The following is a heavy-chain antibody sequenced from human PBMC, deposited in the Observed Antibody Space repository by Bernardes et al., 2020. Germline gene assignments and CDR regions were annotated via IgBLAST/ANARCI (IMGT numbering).Heavy chain of an antibody. V-gene: IGHV3-13*01. J-gene: IGHJ4*02. D-gene: IGHD1-20*01. CDR2: IGTAGDT. CDR1: GFTFSSYD. Sequence: GGSLRLSCAASGFTFSSYDMHWVRQATGKGLEWVSAIGTAGDTYYPGSVKGRFTISRENAKNSLYLQMNSLRAGDTAVYYCARAAYNWNPERYYFDYWGQGTLVTVSS. CDR3: ARAAYNWNPERYYFDY.